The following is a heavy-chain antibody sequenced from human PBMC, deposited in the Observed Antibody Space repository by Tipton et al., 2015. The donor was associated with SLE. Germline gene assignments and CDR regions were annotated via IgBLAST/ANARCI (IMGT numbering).Heavy chain of an antibody. CDR2: IHYSGST. Sequence: TLSLTCTVSGGSISSSSYYWGWIRQPPGKGLEWIGSIHYSGSTYYNPSLKSRVTISVDTSKNQFSLKLSSVTAADTAVYYCARHVDGIVVVIDIWGQGTMVTVSS. CDR1: GGSISSSSYY. CDR3: ARHVDGIVVVIDI. D-gene: IGHD3-22*01. J-gene: IGHJ3*02. V-gene: IGHV4-39*01.